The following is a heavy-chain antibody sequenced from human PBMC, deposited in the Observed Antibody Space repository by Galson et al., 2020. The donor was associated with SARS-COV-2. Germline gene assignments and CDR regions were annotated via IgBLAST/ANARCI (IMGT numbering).Heavy chain of an antibody. CDR2: IRSKVNNYAT. CDR1: GFTFSGSA. Sequence: PGGSLRLSCAASGFTFSGSAIHWVRQASGKGLEWVGRIRSKVNNYATAYDASVRGRFTFSRDDSGNMAYLQMNSLKTEDTAVYYCTRQTNDYGDYWDSYYYYALDVWGQGTTVIVSS. J-gene: IGHJ6*02. V-gene: IGHV3-73*01. D-gene: IGHD4-17*01. CDR3: TRQTNDYGDYWDSYYYYALDV.